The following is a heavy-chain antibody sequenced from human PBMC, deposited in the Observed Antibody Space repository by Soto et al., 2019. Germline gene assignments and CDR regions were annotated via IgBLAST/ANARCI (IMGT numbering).Heavy chain of an antibody. CDR2: IYYSGST. J-gene: IGHJ6*02. V-gene: IGHV4-39*01. CDR1: GGSISSSSYY. Sequence: SETLSLTCTVSGGSISSSSYYWGWIRQPPGKGLEWIGSIYYSGSTYYNPSLKSRVTISVDTSKNQFSLKLSSVTAADTAVYYCASPGASNYSPFYYYYGMDVWGQGTTVTVSS. D-gene: IGHD4-4*01. CDR3: ASPGASNYSPFYYYYGMDV.